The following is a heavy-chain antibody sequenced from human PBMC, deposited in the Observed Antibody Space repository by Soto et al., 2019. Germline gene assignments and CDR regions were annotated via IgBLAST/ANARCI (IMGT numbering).Heavy chain of an antibody. Sequence: QVQLQESGPGLVKPSETLSLICTVSGCSIMNYFWTWIRQPAGQGLEWIGRIYSSGNTVYNASLKSRVTMSIDMSKNQFSLKLSSMTAADTAVYYCVRDVESPGISGSWGAFDIWGQGTVVTVSS. V-gene: IGHV4-4*07. CDR2: IYSSGNT. CDR1: GCSIMNYF. CDR3: VRDVESPGISGSWGAFDI. D-gene: IGHD1-20*01. J-gene: IGHJ3*02.